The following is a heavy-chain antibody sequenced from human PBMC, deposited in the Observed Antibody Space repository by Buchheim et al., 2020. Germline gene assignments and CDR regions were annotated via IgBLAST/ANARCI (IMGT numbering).Heavy chain of an antibody. CDR1: GLTFSSYE. J-gene: IGHJ4*02. CDR2: INSGGGTK. CDR3: ARVSGWYLDY. V-gene: IGHV3-48*03. D-gene: IGHD6-19*01. Sequence: EVQLVESGGGLVQPGGSLRLSCAASGLTFSSYEMNRVRQAPGKGLEWVSYINSGGGTKFYADSVKGRFTISRDNAKNSLYLQMNSLRAEDTAVYYCARVSGWYLDYWGQGTL.